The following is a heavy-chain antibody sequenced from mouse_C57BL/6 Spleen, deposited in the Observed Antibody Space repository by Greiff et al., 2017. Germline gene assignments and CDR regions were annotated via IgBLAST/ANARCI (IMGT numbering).Heavy chain of an antibody. D-gene: IGHD2-4*01. V-gene: IGHV1-50*01. CDR3: ARGEGLRRDWYFDV. CDR1: GYTFTSYW. CDR2: IDPSDSYT. J-gene: IGHJ1*03. Sequence: QVQLQQPGAELVKPGASVKLSCKASGYTFTSYWMQWVKQRPGQGLEWIGEIDPSDSYTNYNQKFKGKATLTVDTSSSTAYMQLSSLTSEDSAVYYCARGEGLRRDWYFDVWGTGTTVTVSS.